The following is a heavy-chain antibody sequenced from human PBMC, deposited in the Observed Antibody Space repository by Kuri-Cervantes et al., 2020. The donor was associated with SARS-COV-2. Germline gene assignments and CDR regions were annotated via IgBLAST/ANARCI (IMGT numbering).Heavy chain of an antibody. CDR3: AREHIVGVSGSWFDP. Sequence: ESLKISCTVSGGSIGRRNYYWGWIRQPPGKGLEWIGNIYYSGNTYYNPSLKSRVTISVDTSKNQFSLKLSSVTAADTAVYYCAREHIVGVSGSWFDPWGQGTLVTVSS. CDR2: IYYSGNT. CDR1: GGSIGRRNYY. V-gene: IGHV4-39*07. J-gene: IGHJ5*02. D-gene: IGHD1-26*01.